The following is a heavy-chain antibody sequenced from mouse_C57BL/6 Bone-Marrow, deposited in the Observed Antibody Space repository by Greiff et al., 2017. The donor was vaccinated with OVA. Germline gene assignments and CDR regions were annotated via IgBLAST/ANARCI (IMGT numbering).Heavy chain of an antibody. V-gene: IGHV14-4*01. J-gene: IGHJ3*01. CDR3: TTKGGWFAY. Sequence: VQLQQSGAELVRPGASVKLSCTASGFNIKDDYMHWVKQRPEQGLEWIGWIDPENGDTEYASKFQGKATITADTSSNTAYLQLSRLTSEDTAVYYCTTKGGWFAYWGQGTLVTVSA. CDR2: IDPENGDT. CDR1: GFNIKDDY.